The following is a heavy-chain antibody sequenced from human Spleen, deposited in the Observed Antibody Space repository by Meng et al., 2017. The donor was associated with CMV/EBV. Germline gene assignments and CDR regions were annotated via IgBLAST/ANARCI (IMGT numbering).Heavy chain of an antibody. Sequence: QLGQSGAGGKKPGSSVKASLTAFGGTVGSYGITWVSQAPGQWIEWMGAIIPMYGVISPAVKFQARVTITADKSTTVVYLELTSLSYEDTAVHYCARGGRVILHNFDLWGQGTLVTVSS. CDR1: GGTVGSYG. V-gene: IGHV1-69*17. D-gene: IGHD3-16*01. CDR2: IIPMYGVI. CDR3: ARGGRVILHNFDL. J-gene: IGHJ4*02.